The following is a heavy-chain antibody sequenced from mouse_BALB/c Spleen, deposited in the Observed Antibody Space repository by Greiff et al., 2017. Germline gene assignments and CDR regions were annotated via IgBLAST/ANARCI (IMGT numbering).Heavy chain of an antibody. Sequence: VQLKESGPELVKPGASVKMSCKASGYTFTSYVMHWVKQKPGQGLEWIGYINPYNDGTKYNEKFKGKATLTSDKSSSTAYMELSSLTSEDSAVYYCAKGRAYDYDAMDYWGQGTSVTVSS. J-gene: IGHJ4*01. CDR1: GYTFTSYV. V-gene: IGHV1-14*01. CDR2: INPYNDGT. D-gene: IGHD3-3*01. CDR3: AKGRAYDYDAMDY.